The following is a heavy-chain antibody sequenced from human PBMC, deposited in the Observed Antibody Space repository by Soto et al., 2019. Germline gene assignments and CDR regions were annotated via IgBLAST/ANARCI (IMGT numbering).Heavy chain of an antibody. J-gene: IGHJ6*02. CDR1: GFSLSTSGVG. D-gene: IGHD2-15*01. Sequence: QITLKESGPTLVKPTQTLTLTCTFSGFSLSTSGVGVGWIRQPPGKALQWLAVIHWNDDNRYSPSLKSRLTTTKDTSKNEVVLTVTNIDPVDTATYYCTHRRVGRGMDFWGQGTTVTVSS. CDR2: IHWNDDN. V-gene: IGHV2-5*01. CDR3: THRRVGRGMDF.